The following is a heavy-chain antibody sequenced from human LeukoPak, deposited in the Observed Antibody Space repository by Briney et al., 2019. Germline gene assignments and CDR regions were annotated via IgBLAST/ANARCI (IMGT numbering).Heavy chain of an antibody. V-gene: IGHV5-51*01. J-gene: IGHJ4*02. CDR3: ARGWFGELLYGSLDY. Sequence: GESLKISCQASGYDFNNKWIAWVRQLPGKGLEWVGIIYPGDSKTRYSPSFEGQVTFSADTSINTAYLQWSSLKASDTAMYYCARGWFGELLYGSLDYWGQGTLVTVSS. CDR1: GYDFNNKW. CDR2: IYPGDSKT. D-gene: IGHD3-10*01.